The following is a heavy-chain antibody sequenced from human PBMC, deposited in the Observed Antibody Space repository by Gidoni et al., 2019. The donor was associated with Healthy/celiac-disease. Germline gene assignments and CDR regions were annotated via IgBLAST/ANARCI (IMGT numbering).Heavy chain of an antibody. V-gene: IGHV3-13*01. CDR2: IGTAGDT. CDR1: GFTFSSYA. J-gene: IGHJ3*02. D-gene: IGHD2-15*01. Sequence: EVQLVESGGGLVQPGGSLRLSCAASGFTFSSYAMHWVRQSTGKGLEWVSAIGTAGDTYYPGSVKGRFTISRENAKNSLYLQMNSLRAGDTAVYYCARGYCSGGSCYSRDDAFDIWGQGTMVTVSS. CDR3: ARGYCSGGSCYSRDDAFDI.